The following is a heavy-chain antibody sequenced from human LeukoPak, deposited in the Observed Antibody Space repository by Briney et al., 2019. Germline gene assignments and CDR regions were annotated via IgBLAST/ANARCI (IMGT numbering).Heavy chain of an antibody. J-gene: IGHJ4*02. Sequence: QSGGSLRLSCAASGFTVSSNYMSWVRQAPGKGLEWVSVIYSGGSTYYADSVKGRFTISRDNAKNSLYLQMNSLRAEDTAVYYCARSHSQFDYWGQGTLVTVSS. CDR1: GFTVSSNY. CDR3: ARSHSQFDY. CDR2: IYSGGST. V-gene: IGHV3-53*01. D-gene: IGHD6-13*01.